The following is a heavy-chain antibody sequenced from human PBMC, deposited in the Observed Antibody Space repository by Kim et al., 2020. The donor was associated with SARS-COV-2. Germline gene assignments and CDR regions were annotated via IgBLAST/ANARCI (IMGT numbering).Heavy chain of an antibody. J-gene: IGHJ4*02. Sequence: GGSLRLSCAASGLTFSSYGMHWVRQAPGKGLEWVAVIWYDGSNKYYGDSVKGRFTISRDKSKNTLYLQTNSLRAEDTAVYYCARDPEGVATIAGLDYWGQGTLVTVSS. CDR3: ARDPEGVATIAGLDY. CDR1: GLTFSSYG. CDR2: IWYDGSNK. D-gene: IGHD5-12*01. V-gene: IGHV3-33*01.